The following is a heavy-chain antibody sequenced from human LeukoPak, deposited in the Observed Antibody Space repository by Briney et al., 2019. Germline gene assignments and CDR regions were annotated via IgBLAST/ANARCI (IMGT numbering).Heavy chain of an antibody. D-gene: IGHD2-15*01. CDR2: IYHGGTT. CDR3: ARHGGSLDYFDS. J-gene: IGHJ4*02. V-gene: IGHV4-59*08. CDR1: TGSISTYY. Sequence: PSETLSLTCSVSTGSISTYYWSWIRQSPDKGLEWIGYIYHGGTTSYNPSLKRRVTISVDSPKNQFFLRLTSLTAADTALYYCARHGGSLDYFDSWGPGSLVIVSS.